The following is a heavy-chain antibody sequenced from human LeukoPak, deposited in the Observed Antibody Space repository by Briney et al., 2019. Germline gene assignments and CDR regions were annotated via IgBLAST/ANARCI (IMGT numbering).Heavy chain of an antibody. CDR1: GFTFSSYW. J-gene: IGHJ5*02. Sequence: GGSLRLSCAASGFTFSSYWMHWIRQAPGQGLVWVSRINSDGRSINYADSVKGRFTISRDNAKNTLHLQMNSLRGEDTAVYYCARDLDGSGNYHWFDPWGQGTLVTVSS. CDR2: INSDGRSI. CDR3: ARDLDGSGNYHWFDP. V-gene: IGHV3-74*01. D-gene: IGHD3-10*01.